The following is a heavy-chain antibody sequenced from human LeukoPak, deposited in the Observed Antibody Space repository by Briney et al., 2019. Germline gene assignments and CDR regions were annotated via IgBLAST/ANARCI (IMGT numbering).Heavy chain of an antibody. J-gene: IGHJ4*02. D-gene: IGHD5-24*01. V-gene: IGHV3-20*04. CDR3: ARDPHVEMATIGDY. CDR2: INWNGGGT. CDR1: GFTFDDYG. Sequence: GGSLRLSCAASGFTFDDYGMSWVRQAPGKGLEWVSGINWNGGGTGYADSVKGRFTISRDNAKNSLYLQMNSLRAEDTALYYCARDPHVEMATIGDYWGQGTLVTVSS.